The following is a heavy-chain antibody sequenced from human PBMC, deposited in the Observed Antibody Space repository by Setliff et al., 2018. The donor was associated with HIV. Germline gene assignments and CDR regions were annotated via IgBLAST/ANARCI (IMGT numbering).Heavy chain of an antibody. CDR3: ARRAVAGTSFDY. J-gene: IGHJ4*02. Sequence: PSETLSLTCTVSGGSISSSSYYWGWIRQPPGKGLEWIGSIYYSGSTYYNPSLESRVAISVDTSKNHFSLRLSSATAADSAGYYCARRAVAGTSFDYWGQGTLVTVSS. CDR1: GGSISSSSYY. CDR2: IYYSGST. D-gene: IGHD6-19*01. V-gene: IGHV4-39*02.